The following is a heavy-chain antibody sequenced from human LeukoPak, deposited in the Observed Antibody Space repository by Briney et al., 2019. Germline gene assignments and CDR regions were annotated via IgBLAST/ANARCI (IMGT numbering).Heavy chain of an antibody. Sequence: ASVKVSCKASGYTFTGYYMHWVRQAPGQGLEWMGWINPNSGGTNYAQKFQGRVTMTRDTSISTAYMELSRLRSDDTAVYYCARGNYDFWSGLIGFDYWGQGTLVTVSS. D-gene: IGHD3-3*01. V-gene: IGHV1-2*02. J-gene: IGHJ4*02. CDR2: INPNSGGT. CDR1: GYTFTGYY. CDR3: ARGNYDFWSGLIGFDY.